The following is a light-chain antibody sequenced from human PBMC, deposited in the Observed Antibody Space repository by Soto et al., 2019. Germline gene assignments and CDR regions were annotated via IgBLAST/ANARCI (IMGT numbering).Light chain of an antibody. CDR1: QSISSY. J-gene: IGKJ5*01. CDR2: AAS. CDR3: QQSYSTPIT. Sequence: DIQMTQSPSSLSASVGDRVTITCRASQSISSYLNWYQQKPGKAPKLLIYAASSLQSGVPSRFSGGGSGTDFTLTISSLQPEDFATYYCQQSYSTPITLGQGTRLEIK. V-gene: IGKV1-39*01.